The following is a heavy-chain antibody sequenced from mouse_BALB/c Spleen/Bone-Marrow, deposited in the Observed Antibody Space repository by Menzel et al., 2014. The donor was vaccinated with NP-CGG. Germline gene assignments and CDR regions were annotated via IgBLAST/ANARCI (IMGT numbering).Heavy chain of an antibody. CDR3: ADGGMIQTWFAY. J-gene: IGHJ3*01. CDR2: IDPENDNT. CDR1: GFNIXDYY. Sequence: EVQLQQSGAELVRPGALVKLTCKVSGFNIXDYYMHWVEQRPEQGLEWIGWIDPENDNTIYDPKFQGKASITADTSSNTAYLQLSSLRSEATAVYYCADGGMIQTWFAYWGQGTLVTVSA. V-gene: IGHV14-1*02. D-gene: IGHD2-3*01.